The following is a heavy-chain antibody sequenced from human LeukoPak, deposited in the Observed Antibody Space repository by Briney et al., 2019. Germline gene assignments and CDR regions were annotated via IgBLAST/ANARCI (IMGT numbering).Heavy chain of an antibody. J-gene: IGHJ4*02. D-gene: IGHD6-6*01. Sequence: PSESLSLTCTVSGASISSYYWSWIRQPPGKGLEWIGYIYYSGSTNYNPSLKSRSTISVDTSKNQFSLKLSSVTAADTAVYYCASMYSSSPNFDYWGQGTLVTVSS. V-gene: IGHV4-59*01. CDR2: IYYSGST. CDR3: ASMYSSSPNFDY. CDR1: GASISSYY.